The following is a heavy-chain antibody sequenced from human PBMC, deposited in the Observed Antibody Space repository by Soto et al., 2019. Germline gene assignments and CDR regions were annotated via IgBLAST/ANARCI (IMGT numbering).Heavy chain of an antibody. V-gene: IGHV3-23*01. CDR3: AKEMTSGYYLFDY. Sequence: GGSLRLSCAASGFTFSSYAMSWVRQAPGKGLEWVSTISGTGGSTYYPDSVKGRFTISTDNSKNTVYLQVNSLRAEDAAVYYCAKEMTSGYYLFDYWGQGTLVTVSS. J-gene: IGHJ4*02. CDR2: ISGTGGST. CDR1: GFTFSSYA. D-gene: IGHD3-22*01.